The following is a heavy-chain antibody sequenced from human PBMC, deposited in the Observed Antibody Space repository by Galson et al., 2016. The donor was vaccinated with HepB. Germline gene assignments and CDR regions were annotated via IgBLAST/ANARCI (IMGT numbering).Heavy chain of an antibody. Sequence: SLRLSCAASGFSFSSYAMDWVRQAPGKGLEFVSGITNNGDTRDYADYVKGRFTISRDNSKNTLYLEMSSLRAEDTAVYYCVKDRGRDGHPNFDYWGQGTLVTVSS. CDR1: GFSFSSYA. CDR3: VKDRGRDGHPNFDY. D-gene: IGHD5-24*01. V-gene: IGHV3-64D*06. CDR2: ITNNGDTR. J-gene: IGHJ4*02.